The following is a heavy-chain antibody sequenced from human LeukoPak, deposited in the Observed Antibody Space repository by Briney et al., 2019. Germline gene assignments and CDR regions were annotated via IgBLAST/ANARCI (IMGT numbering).Heavy chain of an antibody. CDR1: GFTFSDYY. V-gene: IGHV3-11*06. D-gene: IGHD1-26*01. Sequence: KTGGSLRLSCAASGFTFSDYYMSWIRQAPGKGLEWVSYISSSSSYTNYADSVKGRFTISRDNAKNSLYLQMNSLRAEDTAVYYCARDCLGARPTYYYYGMDVWGQRTTATVSS. CDR2: ISSSSSYT. J-gene: IGHJ6*02. CDR3: ARDCLGARPTYYYYGMDV.